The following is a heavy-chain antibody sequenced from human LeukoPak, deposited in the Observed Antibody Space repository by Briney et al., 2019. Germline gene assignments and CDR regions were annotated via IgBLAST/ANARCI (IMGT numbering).Heavy chain of an antibody. Sequence: GRSLRLSCAASGFXFSSYGIHWVRQAPGKGLEWVAVISYDGSNKYYADSVKGRFTISRDNSKNTLYLQMNSLRAEDTAVYYCAKDHYSSGWYYFDYWGQGTLVTVSS. CDR1: GFXFSSYG. D-gene: IGHD6-19*01. CDR3: AKDHYSSGWYYFDY. J-gene: IGHJ4*02. CDR2: ISYDGSNK. V-gene: IGHV3-30*18.